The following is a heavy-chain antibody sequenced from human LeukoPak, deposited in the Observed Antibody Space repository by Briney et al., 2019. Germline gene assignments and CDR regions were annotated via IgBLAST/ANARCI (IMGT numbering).Heavy chain of an antibody. V-gene: IGHV3-11*04. J-gene: IGHJ3*02. CDR2: IKGTGLTT. CDR3: AKSLGWGIDAFDI. CDR1: GFIFSDYY. Sequence: GGSLRLSCAASGFIFSDYYMTWIRQAPGKGLEWVSTIKGTGLTTYYADSVKGRFTISRDNSKNTLYLQMNSLRAEDTAVYYCAKSLGWGIDAFDIWGQGTMVTVSS. D-gene: IGHD3-16*01.